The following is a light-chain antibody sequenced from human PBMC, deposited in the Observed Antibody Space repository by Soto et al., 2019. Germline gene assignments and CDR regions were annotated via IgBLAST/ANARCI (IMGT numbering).Light chain of an antibody. J-gene: IGKJ2*01. CDR2: GAS. CDR3: QQYGSSPIYT. Sequence: EMVLKQSPGTLYLSPGERATLACRASQSGSSSYLAWYQQKFGQAPRLLIYGASSRATGIPDRFSGSGSGTDVALTISRLEPEDFEVYYCQQYGSSPIYTFGQGNKLEI. CDR1: QSGSSSY. V-gene: IGKV3-20*01.